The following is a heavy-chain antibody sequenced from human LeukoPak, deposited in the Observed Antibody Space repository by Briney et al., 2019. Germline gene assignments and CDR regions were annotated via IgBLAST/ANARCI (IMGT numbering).Heavy chain of an antibody. Sequence: PGGSLRLSCAASGFTFSSYWMHWVRQAPGKGLVWVSRINSDGSSTSYADSVKGRFTISRDNAKNTLYLQMNSLRAEDTAVYYCARVGSMYSSGWPFDYWGQGTLVTVSS. D-gene: IGHD6-19*01. V-gene: IGHV3-74*01. CDR1: GFTFSSYW. CDR2: INSDGSST. CDR3: ARVGSMYSSGWPFDY. J-gene: IGHJ4*02.